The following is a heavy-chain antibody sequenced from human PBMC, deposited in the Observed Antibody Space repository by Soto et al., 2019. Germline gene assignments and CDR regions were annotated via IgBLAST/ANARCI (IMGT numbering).Heavy chain of an antibody. J-gene: IGHJ6*02. V-gene: IGHV1-2*04. CDR1: GYTFTGYY. Sequence: QVQLVQSGAEVKKPGASVKVSCKASGYTFTGYYMHWVRQAPGQGLEWMGWINPNSGGTNYAQKFQGWVTMTRDTSISTAYMELSRLRSDDTAVYYCARTEFWSGGADYYGMDVWGQGTTVTVSS. CDR2: INPNSGGT. CDR3: ARTEFWSGGADYYGMDV. D-gene: IGHD3-16*01.